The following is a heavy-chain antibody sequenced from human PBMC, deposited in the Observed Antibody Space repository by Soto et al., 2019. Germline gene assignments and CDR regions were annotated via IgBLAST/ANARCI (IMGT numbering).Heavy chain of an antibody. Sequence: QVQLVESGGGVVQPGRSLRLSCAASGFTFSAYTMHWVRQPPGKGLEWVAVTSYDGNNERYTDPVKGRFTVSRDNSKSTLYLQMNSLKSEDTAVYYCARDGYSGRSDGFDIWGQGTMVTVSS. V-gene: IGHV3-30-3*01. CDR1: GFTFSAYT. D-gene: IGHD1-26*01. J-gene: IGHJ3*02. CDR3: ARDGYSGRSDGFDI. CDR2: TSYDGNNE.